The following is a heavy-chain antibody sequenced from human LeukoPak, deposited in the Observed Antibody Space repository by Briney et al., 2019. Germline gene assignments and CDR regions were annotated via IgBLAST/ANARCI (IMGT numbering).Heavy chain of an antibody. Sequence: SETLSLTCTVSGGSISSYYWSWIRQPAGKGLEWIGRIYTSGSTNYNPSLKSRVTMSVDTSKNQFSLKLSSVTAADTAVYYCARTRSWPGQQLVDWYFDLWGRGTLVTVSS. D-gene: IGHD6-13*01. CDR3: ARTRSWPGQQLVDWYFDL. V-gene: IGHV4-4*07. CDR1: GGSISSYY. CDR2: IYTSGST. J-gene: IGHJ2*01.